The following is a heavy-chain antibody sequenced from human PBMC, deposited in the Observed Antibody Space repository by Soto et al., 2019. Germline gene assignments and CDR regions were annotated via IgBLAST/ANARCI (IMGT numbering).Heavy chain of an antibody. J-gene: IGHJ6*02. V-gene: IGHV2-70*01. Sequence: SCPTLVNPTQTLTLTCTFSGFSLSTSGMCVSWIRQPPGKALEWLALIDWDDDKYYSTSLKTRLTISKDTSKNQVVLTMTNMDPADTATYYCARIPTVRGLHYYYYGMDVWGQGTTVTVSS. CDR1: GFSLSTSGMC. D-gene: IGHD3-10*01. CDR2: IDWDDDK. CDR3: ARIPTVRGLHYYYYGMDV.